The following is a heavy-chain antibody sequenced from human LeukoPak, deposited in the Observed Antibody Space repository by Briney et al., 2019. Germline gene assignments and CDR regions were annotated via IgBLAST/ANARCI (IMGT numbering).Heavy chain of an antibody. Sequence: PGRSLRLSCAASGFIFDNYAMSWVRQAPGKGLECVSVISGSGSDTYYADSVKGRFTISRDNAKNSLYLQMNSLRAEDTAVYYCARGRLGLYYYYMDVWGKGTTVTVSS. CDR3: ARGRLGLYYYYMDV. CDR1: GFIFDNYA. D-gene: IGHD6-25*01. CDR2: ISGSGSDT. V-gene: IGHV3-21*01. J-gene: IGHJ6*03.